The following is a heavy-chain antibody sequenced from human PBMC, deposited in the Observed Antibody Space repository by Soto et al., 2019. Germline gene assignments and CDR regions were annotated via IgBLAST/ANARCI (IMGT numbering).Heavy chain of an antibody. Sequence: EVQLVESGGGLVQPGGSLRLSCVGSGFTFSNAWINWVRQAPGKGLQWVGRIKSETHGGTTDFAAPVKGRFAISRDDSRNLVYMQMNSLKIEDTAVCYCTTDSYSDMNVVPSDNWGHGTLVTVSS. J-gene: IGHJ4*01. CDR3: TTDSYSDMNVVPSDN. CDR2: IKSETHGGTT. V-gene: IGHV3-15*07. D-gene: IGHD1-26*01. CDR1: GFTFSNAW.